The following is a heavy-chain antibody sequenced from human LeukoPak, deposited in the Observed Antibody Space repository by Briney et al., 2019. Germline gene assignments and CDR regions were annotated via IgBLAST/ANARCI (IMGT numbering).Heavy chain of an antibody. CDR1: GYTLTELS. V-gene: IGHV1-24*01. Sequence: ASVKVSCKVSGYTLTELSMHWVRQAPGKGLEGMGGFDPEDGETIYAQKFQGRVTMTEDTSTDTAYMELSSLRSEDTAVDYCATGWIVVVPAATRSPNAFDIWGQGTMVTVSS. J-gene: IGHJ3*02. D-gene: IGHD2-2*01. CDR3: ATGWIVVVPAATRSPNAFDI. CDR2: FDPEDGET.